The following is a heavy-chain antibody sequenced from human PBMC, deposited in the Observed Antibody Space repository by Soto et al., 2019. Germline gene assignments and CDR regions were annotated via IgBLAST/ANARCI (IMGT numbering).Heavy chain of an antibody. J-gene: IGHJ4*02. Sequence: PGGSLRLSCAASGFIFRNNWMSWVRQVPGKGLEWVASIKSDGSKKYHVDSVKGRFTISRDNAKNSLYLQMDSLRAEDTAVYYCANPTDLDYWGQGTLVTVCS. CDR1: GFIFRNNW. D-gene: IGHD4-4*01. V-gene: IGHV3-7*01. CDR2: IKSDGSKK. CDR3: ANPTDLDY.